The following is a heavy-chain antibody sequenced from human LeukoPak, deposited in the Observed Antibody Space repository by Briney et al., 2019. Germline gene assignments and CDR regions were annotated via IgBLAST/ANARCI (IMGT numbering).Heavy chain of an antibody. CDR1: GFTFSSYA. J-gene: IGHJ4*02. CDR3: ARVHDKRLHGYSYGLSPVDY. D-gene: IGHD5-18*01. CDR2: ISYDGSNK. Sequence: GGSLRLSCAASGFTFSSYAMHWVRQAPGKGLEWVAVISYDGSNKYYADSVKGRFTISRDNSKNTLYLQMNSLRAEDTAVYYCARVHDKRLHGYSYGLSPVDYWGQGTLVTVSS. V-gene: IGHV3-30-3*01.